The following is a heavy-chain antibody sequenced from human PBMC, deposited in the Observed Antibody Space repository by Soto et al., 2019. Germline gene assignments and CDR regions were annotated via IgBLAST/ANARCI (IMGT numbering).Heavy chain of an antibody. CDR3: ARTYYYGSGISNWFDP. D-gene: IGHD3-10*01. V-gene: IGHV4-39*01. CDR2: IYYTKSA. Sequence: SETLSLTCTVSGGSISSYYWGWIRQPPGKGLEWIGSIYYTKSAYYNTSLKSRVTISVDTSKNQFSLKLSSVTAADTAVYYCARTYYYGSGISNWFDPWGQGTLVTVSS. CDR1: GGSISSYY. J-gene: IGHJ5*02.